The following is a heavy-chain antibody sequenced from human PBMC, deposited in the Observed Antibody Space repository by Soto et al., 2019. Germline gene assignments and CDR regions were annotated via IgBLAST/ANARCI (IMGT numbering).Heavy chain of an antibody. D-gene: IGHD3-10*01. CDR3: ARALRDYYGSGSYVDY. CDR2: IYYSGST. V-gene: IGHV4-31*03. Sequence: QVQLQESGPGLVKPSQTLSLTCTVSGGSISSGGYYWSWIRQHPGKGLEWIGYIYYSGSTYYNPSPKGRVTISVDTSKNQFSLKLSSVTAADTAVYYCARALRDYYGSGSYVDYWGQGTLVTVSS. CDR1: GGSISSGGYY. J-gene: IGHJ4*02.